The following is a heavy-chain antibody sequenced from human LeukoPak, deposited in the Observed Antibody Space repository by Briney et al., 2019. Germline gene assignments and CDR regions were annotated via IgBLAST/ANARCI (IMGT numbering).Heavy chain of an antibody. V-gene: IGHV3-21*01. J-gene: IGHJ5*02. D-gene: IGHD2-15*01. CDR2: ISTSSSYI. Sequence: GGSLRLSCVASGFMFSNYAMHWVRQAPGKGLEWVSSISTSSSYIYYADSVKGRFTISRDNARNSLYLQMNTLRAEDTAVYSCARGADGVSSNSRGWFDPWGQGTLVTVSS. CDR3: ARGADGVSSNSRGWFDP. CDR1: GFMFSNYA.